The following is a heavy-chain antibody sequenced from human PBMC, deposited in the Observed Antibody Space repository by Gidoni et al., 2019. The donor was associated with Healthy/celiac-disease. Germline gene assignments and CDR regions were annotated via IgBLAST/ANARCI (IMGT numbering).Heavy chain of an antibody. Sequence: QITLKESGPTLVKPTQTLTLTCTFSGFSLSTSGVGVGWIRQPPGKALEWLALIYWDDDKRYSPSLKSRLTITKDTSKNQVVLTMTNMDPVDTATYYCAHNGDYYYGSGMGYWGQGTLVTVSS. CDR2: IYWDDDK. J-gene: IGHJ4*02. V-gene: IGHV2-5*02. D-gene: IGHD3-10*01. CDR1: GFSLSTSGVG. CDR3: AHNGDYYYGSGMGY.